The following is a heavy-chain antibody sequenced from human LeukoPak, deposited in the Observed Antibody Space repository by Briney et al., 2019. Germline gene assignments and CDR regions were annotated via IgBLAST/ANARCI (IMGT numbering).Heavy chain of an antibody. D-gene: IGHD6-13*01. CDR3: ARDIGLTLAAAGTGDDAFDI. J-gene: IGHJ3*02. CDR1: GYTFTSYA. CDR2: INAGNGNT. Sequence: ASVKVSYKASGYTFTSYAMHWVRQAPGQRLEWMGWINAGNGNTKYSQKFQGRVTITRDTSASTAYMELSSLRSEDTAVYYCARDIGLTLAAAGTGDDAFDIWGQGTMVTVSS. V-gene: IGHV1-3*01.